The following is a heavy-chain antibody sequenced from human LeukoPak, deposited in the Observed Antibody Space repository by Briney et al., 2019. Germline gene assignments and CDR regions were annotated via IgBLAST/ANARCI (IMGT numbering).Heavy chain of an antibody. V-gene: IGHV4-31*03. CDR1: RGSISSGSYY. D-gene: IGHD3-9*01. J-gene: IGHJ3*02. CDR2: IYYSGST. Sequence: PSETLSLTCTVSRGSISSGSYYWGWIRQPPGKGLEWIGYIYYSGSTYYNPSLKSRVTISVDTSKNQFSLKLSSVTAADTAVYYCARDLPDLTGPTFGAFDIWGQGTMVTVSS. CDR3: ARDLPDLTGPTFGAFDI.